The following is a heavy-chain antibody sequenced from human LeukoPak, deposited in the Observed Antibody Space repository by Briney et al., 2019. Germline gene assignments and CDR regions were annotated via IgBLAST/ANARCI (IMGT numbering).Heavy chain of an antibody. V-gene: IGHV1-69*13. CDR2: IIPIFGTA. CDR3: AREHTDYYYGMDV. Sequence: ASVKVSCKASGGTFSSYAISWVRQAPGQGLEWMGGIIPIFGTANYAQKFQGRVTITADESTSTAYMELSSLRSEDTAVYYCAREHTDYYYGMDVWGQGTTVTVSS. J-gene: IGHJ6*02. CDR1: GGTFSSYA. D-gene: IGHD2-2*02.